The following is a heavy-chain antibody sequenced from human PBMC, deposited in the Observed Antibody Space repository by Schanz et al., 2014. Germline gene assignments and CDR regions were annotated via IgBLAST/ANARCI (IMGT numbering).Heavy chain of an antibody. V-gene: IGHV3-23*01. J-gene: IGHJ4*02. CDR1: GFTFSSYA. CDR2: ISGSGGGT. CDR3: AKGMWQQLVSDY. Sequence: DVQLLESGGGLVQPGGSLRLSCAASGFTFSSYAMSWVRQPPGKGLEWVSSISGSGGGTFYASSVQGRFSVSRDNAKNTLHLQMNSLRAEDTAVYYCAKGMWQQLVSDYWGQGTLVTVSS. D-gene: IGHD1-1*01.